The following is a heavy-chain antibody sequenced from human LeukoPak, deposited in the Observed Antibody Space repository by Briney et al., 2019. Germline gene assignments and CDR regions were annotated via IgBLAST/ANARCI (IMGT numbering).Heavy chain of an antibody. D-gene: IGHD3-10*01. CDR3: ANSAGYHYYYMDV. J-gene: IGHJ6*03. CDR2: ISYDGSNK. Sequence: PGRSLRLSCAASGFTFSSYGMHWVRQAPGKGLEWVAVISYDGSNKYYADSVKGRFTISRDNSKNTLYLQMNSLRAEDTAVYYCANSAGYHYYYMDVWGKGTTVTISS. V-gene: IGHV3-30*18. CDR1: GFTFSSYG.